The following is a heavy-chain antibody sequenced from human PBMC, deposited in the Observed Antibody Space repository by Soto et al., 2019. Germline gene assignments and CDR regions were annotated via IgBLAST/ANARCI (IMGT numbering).Heavy chain of an antibody. Sequence: ESGGGLVQPGGSLRLSCAASGFTFSSYAMNWVRQAPGKGLEWVSIISGNVGSTYYADSVKGRFTISRDNSKNTLYLQMNSLRAEDTAVYYCAKDRLTGNPAWDCFDYWGQGTLVTVSS. CDR2: ISGNVGST. V-gene: IGHV3-23*01. D-gene: IGHD1-20*01. CDR1: GFTFSSYA. CDR3: AKDRLTGNPAWDCFDY. J-gene: IGHJ4*02.